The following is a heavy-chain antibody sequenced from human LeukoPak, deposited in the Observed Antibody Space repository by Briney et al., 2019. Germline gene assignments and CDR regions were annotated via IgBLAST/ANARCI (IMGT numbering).Heavy chain of an antibody. CDR2: IYYVGNT. J-gene: IGHJ4*02. Sequence: PSETLSLTCTVSGGSISSGGNYWSWLRQLPGKGLEWIGYIYYVGNTNYNPSLKSRLSMSVDTSNNQFSLRLTSVTAADTAVYYCARVEVIGSTRYFDYWGQGAMVSVPS. V-gene: IGHV4-31*03. CDR1: GGSISSGGNY. D-gene: IGHD3-16*02. CDR3: ARVEVIGSTRYFDY.